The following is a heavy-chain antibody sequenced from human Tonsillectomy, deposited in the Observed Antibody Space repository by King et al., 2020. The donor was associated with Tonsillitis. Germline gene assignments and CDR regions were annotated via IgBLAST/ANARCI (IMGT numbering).Heavy chain of an antibody. CDR1: GFTFSSYA. CDR3: AKGPGSSCWYDHNWFDP. Sequence: VQLVESGGGLVQPGGSLRLSCAASGFTFSSYAMSWVRQAPGKGLEWVSAISGSGGSTYYADSVKGRFTISRDNSKNTLYLQMNSLRAEDTALDYCAKGPGSSCWYDHNWFDPWGQGTLVTVSS. J-gene: IGHJ5*02. D-gene: IGHD6-19*01. V-gene: IGHV3-23*04. CDR2: ISGSGGST.